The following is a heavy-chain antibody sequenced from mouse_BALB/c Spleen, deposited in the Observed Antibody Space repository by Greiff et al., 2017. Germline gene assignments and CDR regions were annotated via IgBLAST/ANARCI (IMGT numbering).Heavy chain of an antibody. CDR3: ARDEGYDDSVFAY. CDR1: GYSITSGYY. V-gene: IGHV3-6*02. J-gene: IGHJ3*01. D-gene: IGHD2-3*01. CDR2: ISYDGSN. Sequence: VQLQQSGPGLVKPSQSLSLTCSVTGYSITSGYYWTWIRQFPGNKLEWMGYISYDGSNNYNPSLKNRISITRDTSKNQFFLKLNSVTTEDTATYYCARDEGYDDSVFAYWGQGTLVTVSA.